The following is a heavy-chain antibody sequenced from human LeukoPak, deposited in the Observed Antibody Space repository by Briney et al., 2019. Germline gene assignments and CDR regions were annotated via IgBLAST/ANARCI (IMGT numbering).Heavy chain of an antibody. Sequence: PSQTLSLTCTVSGCSVSSGAYYWSWIRQPPGKGLEWIGSIFYSGSTYYNPSLKSRVTISVDTSKTQFSLKLSSVTTADTAVYYCAKQQLVRCFDYWGQGTLVTVSS. J-gene: IGHJ4*02. CDR1: GCSVSSGAYY. D-gene: IGHD6-13*01. CDR2: IFYSGST. V-gene: IGHV4-39*01. CDR3: AKQQLVRCFDY.